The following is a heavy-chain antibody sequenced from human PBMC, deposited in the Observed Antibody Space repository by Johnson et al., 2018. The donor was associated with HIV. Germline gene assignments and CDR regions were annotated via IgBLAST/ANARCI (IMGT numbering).Heavy chain of an antibody. V-gene: IGHV3-7*03. J-gene: IGHJ3*02. CDR2: IKQDGSEK. CDR1: GFTFSSYW. Sequence: EVQLVESGGGLVQPGGSLRLSCAASGFTFSSYWMSWVRQAPGKGLEWVANIKQDGSEKYYVDSVKGRFTISRDNAKNNLYLQMNSLRAEDTAVYHCARVLMRGAYYYDSSGFYIWGQGTMVTVSS. D-gene: IGHD3-22*01. CDR3: ARVLMRGAYYYDSSGFYI.